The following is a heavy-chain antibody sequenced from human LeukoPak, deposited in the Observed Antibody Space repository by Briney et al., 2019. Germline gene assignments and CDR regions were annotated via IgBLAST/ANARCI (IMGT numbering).Heavy chain of an antibody. CDR2: IIPILGIA. Sequence: SVKVSCKASGGTFSGYAISWVRQAPGQGLEWMGRIIPILGIANYAQKFQGRVTITADKSTSTAYMELSSLRSEDTAVYYCASVGCSSTSCPWGYFDYWGQGTLVTVSS. J-gene: IGHJ4*02. V-gene: IGHV1-69*04. CDR3: ASVGCSSTSCPWGYFDY. D-gene: IGHD2-2*01. CDR1: GGTFSGYA.